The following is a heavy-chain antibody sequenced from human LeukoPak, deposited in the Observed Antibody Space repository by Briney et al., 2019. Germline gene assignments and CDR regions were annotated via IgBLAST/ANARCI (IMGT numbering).Heavy chain of an antibody. Sequence: SETLSLTCTVSGGSISSYYWSRIRQPPGKGLEWIGYIYYSGSTNYNPSLKSRVTISVDTSKNQFSLKLSSVTAADTAVYYCARTYYYDSSGYHLDYWGQGTLVTVSS. CDR2: IYYSGST. D-gene: IGHD3-22*01. V-gene: IGHV4-59*01. CDR1: GGSISSYY. J-gene: IGHJ4*02. CDR3: ARTYYYDSSGYHLDY.